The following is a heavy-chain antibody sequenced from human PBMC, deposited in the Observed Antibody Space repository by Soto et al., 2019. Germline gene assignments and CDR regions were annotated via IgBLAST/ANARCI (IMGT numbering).Heavy chain of an antibody. CDR1: GFTVSSNY. Sequence: EVQLVETGGGLIQPGGSLRLSCAASGFTVSSNYMSWVRQAPGKGLEWVSVIYSGGSTYYADSVKGRFTISRDNSKNTLYLQMNSLRAEDTAVYYCARARGYSYGYCDYWGQGTLVTVSS. D-gene: IGHD5-18*01. J-gene: IGHJ4*02. CDR2: IYSGGST. V-gene: IGHV3-53*02. CDR3: ARARGYSYGYCDY.